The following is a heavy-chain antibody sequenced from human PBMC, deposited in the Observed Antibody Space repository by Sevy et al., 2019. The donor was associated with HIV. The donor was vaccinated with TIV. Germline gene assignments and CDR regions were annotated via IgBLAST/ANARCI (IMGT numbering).Heavy chain of an antibody. D-gene: IGHD2-15*01. Sequence: SETLSLTCNVSGDSISSYFWSWFRQPPGKGLEWIGYIYYSWSIEYNPSLRSRVTISIDTSKKYLSMKLTSVTAADTAVYYCARDSAVVPRALVYWGQGTLVTVSS. CDR2: IYYSWSI. J-gene: IGHJ4*02. CDR1: GDSISSYF. CDR3: ARDSAVVPRALVY. V-gene: IGHV4-59*01.